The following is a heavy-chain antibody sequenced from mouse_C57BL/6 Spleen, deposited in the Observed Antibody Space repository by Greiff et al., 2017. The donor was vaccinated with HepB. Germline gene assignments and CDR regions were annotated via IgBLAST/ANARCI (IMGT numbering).Heavy chain of an antibody. J-gene: IGHJ4*01. V-gene: IGHV1-53*01. Sequence: VQLQQPGTELVKPGASVKLSCKASGYTFTSYWMHWVKQRPGQGLEWIGNINPSNGGTNYNENFKSKATLPVDNSTNTAYMQLSSLTSEDSAVYYCAREEDGSSPYYYAMDYWGQGTSVTVSS. CDR1: GYTFTSYW. CDR3: AREEDGSSPYYYAMDY. D-gene: IGHD1-1*01. CDR2: INPSNGGT.